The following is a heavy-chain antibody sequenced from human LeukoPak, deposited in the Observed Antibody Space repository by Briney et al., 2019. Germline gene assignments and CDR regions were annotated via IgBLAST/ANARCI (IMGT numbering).Heavy chain of an antibody. CDR1: GGSISSYY. D-gene: IGHD6-13*01. J-gene: IGHJ3*02. CDR3: ARGSLYPHQPGPNIVRGSDAFDI. V-gene: IGHV4-59*01. CDR2: IYYSGST. Sequence: SETLSLTCTVSGGSISSYYWSWIRQPPGKGLEWIGYIYYSGSTNYNPSLKSRVTISVDTSKNQYSLKLSSVTAADTAVYYCARGSLYPHQPGPNIVRGSDAFDIWGQGTMVTVSS.